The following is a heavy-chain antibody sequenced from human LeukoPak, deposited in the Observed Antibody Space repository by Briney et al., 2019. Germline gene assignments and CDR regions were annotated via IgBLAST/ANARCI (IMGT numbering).Heavy chain of an antibody. J-gene: IGHJ4*02. Sequence: GGSLRLSCAASTFSFSSYAMSWVRQAPGKGLEWVSTISASGGSTYYADSVKGRFTISRDNSKNTLHLQMNSLRAEDTAVYYCAKIGSDYYYGLGQAYYWGQGTPVTVSS. V-gene: IGHV3-23*01. CDR1: TFSFSSYA. CDR3: AKIGSDYYYGLGQAYY. D-gene: IGHD3-10*01. CDR2: ISASGGST.